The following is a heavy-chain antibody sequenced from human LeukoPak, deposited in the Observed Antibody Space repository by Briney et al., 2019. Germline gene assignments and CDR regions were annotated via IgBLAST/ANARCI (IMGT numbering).Heavy chain of an antibody. CDR3: GRHYCSGGSCYFDY. Sequence: SENLSLTCTVSGGSISSYFWSWIRQPPGKGLEWIGYIYTSGSTNYNPSLKSRVTISVDTSKNQVSLKLGSVAAASTAVYYCGRHYCSGGSCYFDYWGQGTLVTVSS. J-gene: IGHJ4*02. CDR2: IYTSGST. CDR1: GGSISSYF. V-gene: IGHV4-4*09. D-gene: IGHD2-15*01.